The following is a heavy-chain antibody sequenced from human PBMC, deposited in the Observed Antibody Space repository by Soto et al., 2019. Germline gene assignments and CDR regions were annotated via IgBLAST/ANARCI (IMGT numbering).Heavy chain of an antibody. CDR1: GGSISSSNW. CDR2: IYHSGSN. J-gene: IGHJ6*02. V-gene: IGHV4-4*02. CDR3: ASAVAGIGGLDV. D-gene: IGHD6-19*01. Sequence: PSETLSLTCAVSGGSISSSNWWSWVRQPPGKGLEWIGEIYHSGSNNYNPSLKSRGTISVDKAKNQFSLKLSSVTAADTAVYYCASAVAGIGGLDVWGQGTTVTVSS.